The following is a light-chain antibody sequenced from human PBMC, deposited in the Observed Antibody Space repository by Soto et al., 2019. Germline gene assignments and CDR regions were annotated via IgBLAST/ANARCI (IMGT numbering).Light chain of an antibody. V-gene: IGKV3-11*01. CDR3: QQRSDWPHP. CDR1: QRVSSY. Sequence: EIVLTQSPATLSLSPGERATLSCRASQRVSSYLAWYQQKPGQAPRLLIYDASNRATGIPARFSGSGSVTDFTLTISSLEPEDFEVYYCQQRSDWPHPFGGGTQVEFK. J-gene: IGKJ4*01. CDR2: DAS.